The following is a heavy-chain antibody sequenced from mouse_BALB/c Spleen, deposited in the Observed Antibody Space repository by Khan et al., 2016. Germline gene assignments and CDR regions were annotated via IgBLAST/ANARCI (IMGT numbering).Heavy chain of an antibody. CDR1: EFSLTSYD. Sequence: QVQLKESGPGLVAPSQSLSITCTVSEFSLTSYDISWIRQPPGKGLEWLGVIWTGGGTNYNSAFMSRLSISKDNSKSQVFLKMNSLQTDDTAIYYCVRDLYDYDRFFYAMDYWGQGTSVTVSS. D-gene: IGHD2-4*01. V-gene: IGHV2-9-2*01. CDR3: VRDLYDYDRFFYAMDY. J-gene: IGHJ4*01. CDR2: IWTGGGT.